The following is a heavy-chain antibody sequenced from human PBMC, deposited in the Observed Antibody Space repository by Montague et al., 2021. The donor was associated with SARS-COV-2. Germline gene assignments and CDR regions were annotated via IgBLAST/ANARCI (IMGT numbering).Heavy chain of an antibody. J-gene: IGHJ6*02. V-gene: IGHV6-1*01. D-gene: IGHD6-19*01. CDR3: ARGQQWLGAVYYYYGMDV. CDR2: TYYRSKWYN. Sequence: CAISGDSVSSNSAAWNWIRQSPSRGLKWLGRTYYRSKWYNDYALSVKSRITINPDTSKNQFSLQLNSVTPEDTAVYYCARGQQWLGAVYYYYGMDVWGQGTTVTVSS. CDR1: GDSVSSNSAA.